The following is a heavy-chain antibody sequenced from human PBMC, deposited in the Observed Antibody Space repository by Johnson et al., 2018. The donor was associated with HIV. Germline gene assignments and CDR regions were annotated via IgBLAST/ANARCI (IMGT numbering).Heavy chain of an antibody. CDR2: ISSNGGST. V-gene: IGHV3-64*01. J-gene: IGHJ3*02. D-gene: IGHD6-19*01. Sequence: EVQLVESGGGVVQPGRSLRLSCAASGFTFSSYAMHWVRQAPGKGLEYVSAISSNGGSTYYANSVKGRFTISRDNSKNTLYLQMGSLRAEDMAVYYCARGVTVAGTKGQSAFDIWGQGTMVTVSS. CDR3: ARGVTVAGTKGQSAFDI. CDR1: GFTFSSYA.